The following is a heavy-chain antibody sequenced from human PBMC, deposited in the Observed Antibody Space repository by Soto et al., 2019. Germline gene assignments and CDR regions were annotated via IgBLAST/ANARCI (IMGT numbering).Heavy chain of an antibody. CDR1: GFTFSSCA. V-gene: IGHV3-64D*06. CDR2: ISSNGGST. CDR3: VKDRRTTRRAMDV. Sequence: GGSLRLSCSASGFTFSSCAMHWVRQAAGTGLEYVSGISSNGGSTYYADSVKDRFTISRDNSKNTLFLQVNSLTAEDTAVYYCVKDRRTTRRAMDVWGQGTTVTVFS. J-gene: IGHJ6*02. D-gene: IGHD1-7*01.